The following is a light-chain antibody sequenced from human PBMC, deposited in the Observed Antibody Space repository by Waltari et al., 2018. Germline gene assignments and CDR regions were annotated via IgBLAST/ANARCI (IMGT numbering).Light chain of an antibody. J-gene: IGLJ2*01. CDR1: SYNVGHYNY. CDR2: DGS. CDR3: SSYTSSSTVGVL. Sequence: QSALTQPSSVSGSPGQSITISCTGTSYNVGHYNYVSWYQQRPGKAPKFIIYDGSYRPAGVSNRFCGSKSGSTASLTMSGLKAEDEAEYHCSSYTSSSTVGVLFGGVTTLTVL. V-gene: IGLV2-14*03.